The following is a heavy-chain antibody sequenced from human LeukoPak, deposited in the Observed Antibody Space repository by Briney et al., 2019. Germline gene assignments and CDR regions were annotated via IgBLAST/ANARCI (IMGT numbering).Heavy chain of an antibody. CDR3: ASGMSPRYYFDY. Sequence: ASVKVYCKASGYTFTSYGVSWVRQAPGQGLEWMGWISAYNGNTNYAQKLQGRVTMTTDTSTSTAYMELRSLRSDDTAVYYCASGMSPRYYFDYWGQGTLVTVSS. CDR2: ISAYNGNT. V-gene: IGHV1-18*01. CDR1: GYTFTSYG. J-gene: IGHJ4*02.